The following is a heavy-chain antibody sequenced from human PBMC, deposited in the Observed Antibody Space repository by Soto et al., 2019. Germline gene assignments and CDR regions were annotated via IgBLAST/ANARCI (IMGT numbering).Heavy chain of an antibody. Sequence: GASVKVSCKASGYTFTGHYMHWVRQAPGQGLEWMGWINPNSGGTNYAQKFQGRVTMTRDTSISTAYMELSRLRSDDTAVYYCASDERLRVVVVAASDGMDVWGQGTTVTVSS. CDR3: ASDERLRVVVVAASDGMDV. J-gene: IGHJ6*02. D-gene: IGHD2-15*01. V-gene: IGHV1-2*02. CDR1: GYTFTGHY. CDR2: INPNSGGT.